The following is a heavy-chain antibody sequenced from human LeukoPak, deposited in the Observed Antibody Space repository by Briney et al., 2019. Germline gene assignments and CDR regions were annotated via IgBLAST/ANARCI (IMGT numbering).Heavy chain of an antibody. Sequence: GGSLRLSCAASGFTFSSYWMHWVRQAPGKGLEWVAVISYDGSNKYYADSVKGRFTISRDNSKNTLYMQMNSLRAEDTAVYYCARVGIVDPYFDYWGQGTLVTVSS. CDR2: ISYDGSNK. J-gene: IGHJ4*02. CDR3: ARVGIVDPYFDY. D-gene: IGHD3-22*01. CDR1: GFTFSSYW. V-gene: IGHV3-30*03.